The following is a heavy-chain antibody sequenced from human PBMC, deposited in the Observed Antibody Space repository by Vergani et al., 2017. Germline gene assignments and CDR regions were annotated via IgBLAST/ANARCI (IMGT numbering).Heavy chain of an antibody. CDR2: IYHSVGA. V-gene: IGHV4-39*01. J-gene: IGHJ4*02. D-gene: IGHD3-9*01. Sequence: QLHLQESGPGLVKPSETLSLTCTVSGGSITSSSYYWGWIRQPPGKGLEWIVNIYHSVGAYYNPSLKGRVTISVDTSKNQFSLEVTSVTAADTAIYFCARTESFSLRYFHWALWGQGTLVTVSS. CDR3: ARTESFSLRYFHWAL. CDR1: GGSITSSSYY.